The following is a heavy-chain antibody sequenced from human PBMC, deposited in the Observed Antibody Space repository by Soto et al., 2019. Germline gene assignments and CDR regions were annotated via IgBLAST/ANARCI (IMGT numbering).Heavy chain of an antibody. CDR2: IYPGDSET. CDR1: GYSFTNHW. J-gene: IGHJ6*02. Sequence: EVQLVQSGAEVKKPEESLKISCKGSGYSFTNHWIAWVRQMPGKGLEWMGIIYPGDSETTYSPSFQGRVTISAAQSNSTAYLQWNSLKASDTATYFCARRAGYCSSPSTCYSGWGLDVWGQGSTVTVSS. CDR3: ARRAGYCSSPSTCYSGWGLDV. D-gene: IGHD2-2*01. V-gene: IGHV5-51*01.